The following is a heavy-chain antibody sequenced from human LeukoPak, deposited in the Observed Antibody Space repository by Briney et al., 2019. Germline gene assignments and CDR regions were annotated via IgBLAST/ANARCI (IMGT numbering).Heavy chain of an antibody. CDR1: GFTFDDYA. CDR2: ISGDGGST. V-gene: IGHV3-43*02. Sequence: PGGSLRLSCAASGFTFDDYAMHWVRQAPGKGLEWVSLISGDGGSTYYADSVKGRFTISRDNAKNSLYLQMNSLRAEDTAVYYCARAGGYYLAWGQGTLVTVSS. CDR3: ARAGGYYLA. D-gene: IGHD3-10*01. J-gene: IGHJ4*02.